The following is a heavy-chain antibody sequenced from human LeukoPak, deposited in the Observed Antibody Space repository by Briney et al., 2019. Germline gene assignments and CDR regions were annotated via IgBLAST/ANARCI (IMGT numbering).Heavy chain of an antibody. D-gene: IGHD3-22*01. CDR2: IRSKAYGGTT. CDR3: TRDPLVRQWDYYDSSGYYYFDY. Sequence: GGSLRLSCTASGFTFGDYAMSWVRQAPGKGLEWVGFIRSKAYGGTTEYAASVKGRFTISRDDSKSIAYLQMNSLKTEDTAVYYCTRDPLVRQWDYYDSSGYYYFDYWGQGTLVTVSS. J-gene: IGHJ4*02. CDR1: GFTFGDYA. V-gene: IGHV3-49*04.